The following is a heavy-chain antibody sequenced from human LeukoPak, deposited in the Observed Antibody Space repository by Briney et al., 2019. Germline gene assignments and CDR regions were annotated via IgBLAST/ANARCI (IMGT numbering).Heavy chain of an antibody. J-gene: IGHJ3*01. CDR2: ISGSDGST. D-gene: IGHD5-24*01. Sequence: GGSLRLSCAASGFTFSSYTMSWVRQAPGKGLEWVSGISGSDGSTNYADSVKGRFTISRENSKNTLYLQMNSLRAEDTAVYYCAMKAVPRPRLHDAFDFWGQGTVVSVSS. CDR1: GFTFSSYT. V-gene: IGHV3-23*01. CDR3: AMKAVPRPRLHDAFDF.